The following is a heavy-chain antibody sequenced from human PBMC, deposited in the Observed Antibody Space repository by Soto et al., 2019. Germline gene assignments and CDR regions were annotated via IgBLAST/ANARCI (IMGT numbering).Heavy chain of an antibody. J-gene: IGHJ2*01. V-gene: IGHV1-69*01. Sequence: QVQLVQSGAEVKKPGSSVKVSCKASGGTFSSYAISWVRQAPGQGLEWMGGITPIFGTANYPQKFQGRVTITADESTSTAYMELSSLRSEDTAVYYCARDLSDGYNPYWYFDLWGRGTLVTVSS. CDR3: ARDLSDGYNPYWYFDL. CDR1: GGTFSSYA. CDR2: ITPIFGTA. D-gene: IGHD2-21*01.